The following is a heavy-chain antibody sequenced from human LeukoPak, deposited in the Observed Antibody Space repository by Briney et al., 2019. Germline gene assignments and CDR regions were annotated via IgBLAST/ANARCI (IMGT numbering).Heavy chain of an antibody. CDR2: ISGSGGST. Sequence: GGSLRLSCAASGFTFSSYAMSWVRQAPGKGLERVSAISGSGGSTYYADSVKGRFTISRDNSKNTLYLQMNSLRAEDTAVYYCAKGSAVAGTDSYGDAFDIWGQGTMVTVSS. CDR3: AKGSAVAGTDSYGDAFDI. J-gene: IGHJ3*02. V-gene: IGHV3-23*01. D-gene: IGHD6-19*01. CDR1: GFTFSSYA.